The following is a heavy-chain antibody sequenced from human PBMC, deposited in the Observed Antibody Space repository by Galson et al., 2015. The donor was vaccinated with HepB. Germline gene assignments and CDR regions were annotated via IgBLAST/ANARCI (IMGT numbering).Heavy chain of an antibody. CDR1: GGSISSGGYY. V-gene: IGHV4-31*03. Sequence: TLSLTCTVSGGSISSGGYYWSWIRQHPGKGLEWIGYIYYSGSTYYNPSLKSRVTISVDTSKNQFSLKLSSVTAADTAVYYCARDQSLELRLDLILADAFDIWGQGTMVTVSS. J-gene: IGHJ3*02. CDR2: IYYSGST. D-gene: IGHD1-7*01. CDR3: ARDQSLELRLDLILADAFDI.